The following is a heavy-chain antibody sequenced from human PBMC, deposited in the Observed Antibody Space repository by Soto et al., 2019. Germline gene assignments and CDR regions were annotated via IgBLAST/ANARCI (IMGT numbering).Heavy chain of an antibody. CDR2: INHSGST. CDR3: ARHYNCIGLSGAFDT. Sequence: SETLSLTCAVYGGSFSGYYWSWIRQPPGKGLEWIGEINHSGSTNYNPSLKSRVTISVDASKNQFSLKLSSVTAADTAVYYCARHYNCIGLSGAFDTWGQGRMVT. V-gene: IGHV4-34*01. CDR1: GGSFSGYY. J-gene: IGHJ3*02. D-gene: IGHD1-20*01.